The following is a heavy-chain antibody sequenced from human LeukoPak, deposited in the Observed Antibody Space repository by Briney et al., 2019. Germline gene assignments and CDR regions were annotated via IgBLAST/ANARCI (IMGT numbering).Heavy chain of an antibody. D-gene: IGHD3-10*01. CDR3: AKHTSAWFGGEGYF. V-gene: IGHV3-23*01. CDR2: ISGSGGST. CDR1: GFTFSTSA. J-gene: IGHJ4*02. Sequence: KAGGSLRLSCAASGFTFSTSAMSWVRQAPGKGLEWVSAISGSGGSTYFADSVKGRFTISRDNSKNTLYLQMNSLRAEDTAVYYCAKHTSAWFGGEGYFWGQGTLVTVSS.